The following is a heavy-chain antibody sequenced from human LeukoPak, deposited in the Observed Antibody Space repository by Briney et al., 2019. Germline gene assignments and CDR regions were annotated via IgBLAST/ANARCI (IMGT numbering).Heavy chain of an antibody. Sequence: GASVTVPCTASGGTFSSYAISWVRQAPGQGLEWMGGIIPIFGTANYAQKFQGRVTITADESTSTAYMELSSLRSEDTAVYYCASTSHYYYGMDVWGQGTTVTVSS. CDR1: GGTFSSYA. CDR3: ASTSHYYYGMDV. V-gene: IGHV1-69*13. J-gene: IGHJ6*02. CDR2: IIPIFGTA.